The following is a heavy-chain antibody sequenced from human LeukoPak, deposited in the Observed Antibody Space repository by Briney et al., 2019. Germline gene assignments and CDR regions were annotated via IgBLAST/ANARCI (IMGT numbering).Heavy chain of an antibody. Sequence: SVTVSFKSSGCTFTSYAISWVRQAPGQGLEWLGGIIPIFGTANYAQKFQGRVTITTDESTSTAYMELSSLRSEDTAVYYCASGGSHGDDAFDIWGEGTMVTVSS. V-gene: IGHV1-69*05. D-gene: IGHD1-26*01. CDR2: IIPIFGTA. J-gene: IGHJ3*02. CDR1: GCTFTSYA. CDR3: ASGGSHGDDAFDI.